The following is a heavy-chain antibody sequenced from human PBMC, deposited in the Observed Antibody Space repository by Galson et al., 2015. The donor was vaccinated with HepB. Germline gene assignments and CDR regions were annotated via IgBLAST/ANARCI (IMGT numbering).Heavy chain of an antibody. D-gene: IGHD2-15*01. CDR2: IIPNSDKT. CDR3: ARDRGYCSGGTCSYYYFDY. Sequence: SVKVSCKAPGGTFRSYAISWVRQAPGQGLEWMGGIIPNSDKTNYTQKFQGRVTVTADKSTSTAYMELSSLRSEDTAVYYCARDRGYCSGGTCSYYYFDYWGQGSLVTVSS. V-gene: IGHV1-69*06. J-gene: IGHJ4*02. CDR1: GGTFRSYA.